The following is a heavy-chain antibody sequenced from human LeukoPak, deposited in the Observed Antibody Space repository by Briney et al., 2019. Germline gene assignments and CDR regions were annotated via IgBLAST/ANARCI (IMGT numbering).Heavy chain of an antibody. Sequence: GPVKVSYKASGYTFTSYGIRWVRQAPGKGHEWMGWISAYNGNTNYPEKLQGRVTMTTDSSTSTAYMELRSLRSDDTAVYYCARDNPLYSSSSSPIPFDYWGQGTLVTVSS. D-gene: IGHD6-6*01. V-gene: IGHV1-18*01. CDR2: ISAYNGNT. CDR3: ARDNPLYSSSSSPIPFDY. CDR1: GYTFTSYG. J-gene: IGHJ4*02.